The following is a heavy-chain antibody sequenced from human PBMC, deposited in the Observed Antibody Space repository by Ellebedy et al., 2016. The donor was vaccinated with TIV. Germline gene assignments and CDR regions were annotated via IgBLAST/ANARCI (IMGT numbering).Heavy chain of an antibody. J-gene: IGHJ3*02. Sequence: GGSLRLXXAASGLPLSSLWMHWVRQAPGKGLEWVSRINSDESSIDYADCVKGRFTISRDNAKNTLYLQMNSLRAEDTAVYYCVRDRRSWLGFDIWGQGTMVTVSS. V-gene: IGHV3-74*01. CDR1: GLPLSSLW. CDR2: INSDESSI. D-gene: IGHD3-10*01. CDR3: VRDRRSWLGFDI.